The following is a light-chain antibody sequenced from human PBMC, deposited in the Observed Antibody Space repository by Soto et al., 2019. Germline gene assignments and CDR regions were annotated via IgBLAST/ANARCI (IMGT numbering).Light chain of an antibody. V-gene: IGKV1-5*01. Sequence: DIQMTQSPSILSASVGDSVTITCRASQIITSWLAWYQQKPGKAPKLLISDVSNLESGVPSRFSGSGYGAEFTLTISCLQPDDFATYYCQQYNSFPGTFGLGTKVEIK. CDR2: DVS. CDR1: QIITSW. J-gene: IGKJ1*01. CDR3: QQYNSFPGT.